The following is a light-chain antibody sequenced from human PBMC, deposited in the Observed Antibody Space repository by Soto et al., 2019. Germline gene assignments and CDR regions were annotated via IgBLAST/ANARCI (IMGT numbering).Light chain of an antibody. CDR1: QSISSY. V-gene: IGKV1-6*01. CDR3: LQDINYPWT. Sequence: IQMTQSPSSLSASVVDRVTITCRASQSISSYLNWYQQKPGKAPKVLIYGASNLQSGVPPRFSGSGSGTDFTLAISSLQPEDSATYYCLQDINYPWTCGQGTKVDIK. J-gene: IGKJ1*01. CDR2: GAS.